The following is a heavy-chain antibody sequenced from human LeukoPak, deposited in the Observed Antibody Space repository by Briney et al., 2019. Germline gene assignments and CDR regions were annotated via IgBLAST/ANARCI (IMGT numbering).Heavy chain of an antibody. CDR2: INPSGGST. J-gene: IGHJ3*02. Sequence: ASVRVSCKASGYTFTSYYMHWVRQAPGQGLEWMGIINPSGGSTSYAQKFQGRVTMTRDMSTSTVYMELSSLRSEDTAVYYCARALTWGDSSGYPSLATSLGAFDIWGQGTMVTVSS. CDR3: ARALTWGDSSGYPSLATSLGAFDI. D-gene: IGHD3-22*01. V-gene: IGHV1-46*01. CDR1: GYTFTSYY.